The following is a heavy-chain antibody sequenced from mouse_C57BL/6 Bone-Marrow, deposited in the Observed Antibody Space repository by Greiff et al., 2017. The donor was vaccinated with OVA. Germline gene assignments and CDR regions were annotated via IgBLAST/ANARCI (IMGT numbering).Heavy chain of an antibody. D-gene: IGHD5-1-1*01. V-gene: IGHV1-69*01. J-gene: IGHJ4*01. CDR1: GYTFTSYW. CDR2: IDPSDSYT. CDR3: ARSSYTPYAMDY. Sequence: QVHVKQPGAELVMPGASVKLSCKASGYTFTSYWMHWVKQRPGQGLEWIGEIDPSDSYTNYNQKFKGKSTLTVDKSSSTAYMQLSSLTSEDSAVYYCARSSYTPYAMDYWGQGTSVTVSS.